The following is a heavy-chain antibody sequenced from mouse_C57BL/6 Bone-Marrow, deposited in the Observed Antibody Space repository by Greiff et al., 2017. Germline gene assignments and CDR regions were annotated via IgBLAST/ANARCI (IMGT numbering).Heavy chain of an antibody. CDR2: INPNYGTT. D-gene: IGHD2-4*01. J-gene: IGHJ4*01. Sequence: VQLKESGPELVKPGASVKLSCKASGYSFTDYNMNWVKQSNGKSLEWIGVINPNYGTTSYNQKFKGKATLTVDQSSSTAYMQLNSLTSEDSAVYYCARGYDYDYAMDYGGQGTSVTVSS. CDR3: ARGYDYDYAMDY. V-gene: IGHV1-39*01. CDR1: GYSFTDYN.